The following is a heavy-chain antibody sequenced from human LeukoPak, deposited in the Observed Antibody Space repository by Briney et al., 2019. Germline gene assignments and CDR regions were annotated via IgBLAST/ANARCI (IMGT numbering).Heavy chain of an antibody. V-gene: IGHV4-4*09. CDR2: IYTSGST. D-gene: IGHD6-13*01. J-gene: IGHJ4*02. CDR3: ARQSRSWLNFDY. CDR1: GGSISSYY. Sequence: SETLSLTCTVSGGSISSYYWSWIRQPPGKGLEWIGYIYTSGSTNYNPSLKSRVTISVDTSKNQFSLKLSSVTAADTAVYYCARQSRSWLNFDYWGQGTLVTVSS.